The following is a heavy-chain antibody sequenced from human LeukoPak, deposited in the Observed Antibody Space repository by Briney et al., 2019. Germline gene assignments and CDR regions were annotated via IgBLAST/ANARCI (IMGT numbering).Heavy chain of an antibody. V-gene: IGHV4-4*07. J-gene: IGHJ6*03. Sequence: NPSETLSLTCTVSGGSISSYYWRWIRQPAGKGLEWIGRIYNSGSTNYNPSLKSRVTMSVDTSKNQFSLKLSSVTAADTAVYYCARDRNLCDGSTSCYDDYYYYYMDIWGKGTTVTISS. D-gene: IGHD2-2*01. CDR1: GGSISSYY. CDR3: ARDRNLCDGSTSCYDDYYYYYMDI. CDR2: IYNSGST.